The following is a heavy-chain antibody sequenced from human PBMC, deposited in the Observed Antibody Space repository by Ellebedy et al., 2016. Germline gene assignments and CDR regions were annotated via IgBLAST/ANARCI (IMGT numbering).Heavy chain of an antibody. Sequence: GGSLRLSXAASGFTFSSYSMNWVRQAPGKGLEWVSSISSSSSYIYYADSVKGRFTISRDNAKNSLYLKMNSLRAEDTAVYYCARDGSDLGQLLSYYYYGMDVWGQGTTVTVSS. CDR2: ISSSSSYI. V-gene: IGHV3-21*01. CDR3: ARDGSDLGQLLSYYYYGMDV. D-gene: IGHD2-2*01. CDR1: GFTFSSYS. J-gene: IGHJ6*02.